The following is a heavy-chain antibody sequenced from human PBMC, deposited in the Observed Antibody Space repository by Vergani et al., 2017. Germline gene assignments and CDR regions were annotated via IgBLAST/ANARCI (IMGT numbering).Heavy chain of an antibody. Sequence: QVQLVQSGAEVKKPGASVKVSCKASGYTFTGYYMHWVRQAPGQGLEWMGWINPNSGGTNYAQTFQGWVTMTRDTSISTAYMELSRLRSDDTAVYYCARAGSDCSGGSCYWGDDAFDIWGQGTMVTVSS. CDR1: GYTFTGYY. CDR3: ARAGSDCSGGSCYWGDDAFDI. D-gene: IGHD2-15*01. V-gene: IGHV1-2*04. J-gene: IGHJ3*02. CDR2: INPNSGGT.